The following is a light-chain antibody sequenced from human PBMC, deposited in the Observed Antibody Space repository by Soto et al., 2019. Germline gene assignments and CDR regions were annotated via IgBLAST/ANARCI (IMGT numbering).Light chain of an antibody. Sequence: DIQMTQSPSTLSASVGDRVTITCRASQSISSWLAWYQQKPGKAPKLLIYDASSLESGVPSRFSGSGSGTEFTLTISSLQPDDFATYYCQQYNSYSPITFGPGTKVDIQ. CDR1: QSISSW. V-gene: IGKV1-5*01. CDR2: DAS. CDR3: QQYNSYSPIT. J-gene: IGKJ3*01.